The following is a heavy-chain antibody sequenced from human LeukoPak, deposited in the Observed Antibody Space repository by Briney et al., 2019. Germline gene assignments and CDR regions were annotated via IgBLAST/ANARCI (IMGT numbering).Heavy chain of an antibody. J-gene: IGHJ6*03. V-gene: IGHV4-59*01. Sequence: SETLSLTCTVSGGSISSYYWSWIRQPPGKGLEWIGYIYYSGSTNYNPSLKSRVTISVDTSKNQFSLKLSSVTAADTAVYYCARAPGGSGSYYNQYYYYMDVWGKGTTVTISS. D-gene: IGHD3-10*01. CDR2: IYYSGST. CDR1: GGSISSYY. CDR3: ARAPGGSGSYYNQYYYYMDV.